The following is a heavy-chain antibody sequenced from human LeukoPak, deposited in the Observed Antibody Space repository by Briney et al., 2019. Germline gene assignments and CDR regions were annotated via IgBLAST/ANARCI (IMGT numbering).Heavy chain of an antibody. V-gene: IGHV1-69*05. J-gene: IGHJ4*02. CDR2: IIPIFGTA. CDR3: ARDLYYYDSGLFDY. D-gene: IGHD3-22*01. CDR1: GGTFSSYA. Sequence: ASVKVSCKASGGTFSSYAISWVRQAPGQGLEWMGGIIPIFGTANYAQKFQGRVTITTDESTSTAYMELSSLRSEDTAVYYCARDLYYYDSGLFDYWGQGTLVTVSS.